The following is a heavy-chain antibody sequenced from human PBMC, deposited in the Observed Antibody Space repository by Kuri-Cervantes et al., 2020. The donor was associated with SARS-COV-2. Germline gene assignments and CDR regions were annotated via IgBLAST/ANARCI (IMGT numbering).Heavy chain of an antibody. CDR2: IRYDGSNK. V-gene: IGHV3-30*02. CDR3: ADDYGDYRTPFDY. Sequence: GESLKISCAASGFTFSSYAMHWVRQAPGKGLEWVAFIRYDGSNKYYADSVKGRFTTSRDNSKNTLYLQMHSLRAEDTAVYYCADDYGDYRTPFDYWGQGTLVTVSS. CDR1: GFTFSSYA. D-gene: IGHD4-17*01. J-gene: IGHJ4*02.